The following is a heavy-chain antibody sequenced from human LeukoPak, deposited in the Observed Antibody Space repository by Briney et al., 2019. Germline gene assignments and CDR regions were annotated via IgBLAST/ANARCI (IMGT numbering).Heavy chain of an antibody. V-gene: IGHV4-4*07. CDR2: IYTSGST. Sequence: PSETLSLTCTVSGGSISSYYWSWIRQPAGKGLEWIGRIYTSGSTNYNPSLKSRVTMSVDTSKNQFSLKLSSVTAADTAVYYCARAGRLTEPGEGLGAQDYYYYGMDVWGQGTTVTVSS. D-gene: IGHD3-10*01. CDR3: ARAGRLTEPGEGLGAQDYYYYGMDV. J-gene: IGHJ6*02. CDR1: GGSISSYY.